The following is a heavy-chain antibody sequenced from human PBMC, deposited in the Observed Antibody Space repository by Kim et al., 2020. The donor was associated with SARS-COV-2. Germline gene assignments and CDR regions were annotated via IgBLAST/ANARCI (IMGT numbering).Heavy chain of an antibody. Sequence: SETLSLTCTVSGGSISSYYWSWIRQPPGKGLEWIGYIYYSGSTNYNPSLKSRVTISVDTSKNQFSLKLSSVTAADTAVYYCAREIGGSYFDYWGQGTLVT. D-gene: IGHD1-26*01. CDR2: IYYSGST. CDR1: GGSISSYY. V-gene: IGHV4-59*01. CDR3: AREIGGSYFDY. J-gene: IGHJ4*02.